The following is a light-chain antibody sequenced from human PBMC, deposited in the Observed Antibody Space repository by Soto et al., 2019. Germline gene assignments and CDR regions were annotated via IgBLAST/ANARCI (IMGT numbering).Light chain of an antibody. CDR1: QSISSW. CDR3: QQYNSYSLTWT. J-gene: IGKJ1*01. Sequence: DIQMTQSPSTLSASVGDRVTITCRASQSISSWLAWYQQKPGKAPKLLIYDASSLESGVPSRFSGSGSGTEFPLTISSLQPDDFAPYYCQQYNSYSLTWTFGQGTKVEIQ. CDR2: DAS. V-gene: IGKV1-5*01.